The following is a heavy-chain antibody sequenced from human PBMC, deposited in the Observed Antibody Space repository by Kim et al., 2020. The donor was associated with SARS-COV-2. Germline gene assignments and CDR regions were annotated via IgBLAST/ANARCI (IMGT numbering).Heavy chain of an antibody. CDR2: INSDGGDT. J-gene: IGHJ5*02. CDR1: GFTFSNYW. CDR3: ARGTFQQGFDP. V-gene: IGHV3-74*01. Sequence: GGSLRLSCEASGFTFSNYWMNWVRQGPVKGLVWVSRINSDGGDTHYADSVKGRFTISRDNAENTLHLQLNSLGVEDTAIYYCARGTFQQGFDPWGQGTLVTVSS.